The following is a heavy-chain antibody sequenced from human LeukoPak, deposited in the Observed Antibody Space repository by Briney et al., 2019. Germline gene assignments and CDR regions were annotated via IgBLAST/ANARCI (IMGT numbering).Heavy chain of an antibody. CDR2: IIPILGIA. CDR1: GGTFSSYT. CDR3: ARVAAVAGTPLRWFDP. V-gene: IGHV1-69*02. J-gene: IGHJ5*02. D-gene: IGHD6-19*01. Sequence: ASVKVSCKASGGTFSSYTISWVRQAPGQGLEWMGRIIPILGIANYAQKFRGRVTITADKSTSTACMELSSLRSEDTAVYYCARVAAVAGTPLRWFDPWGQGTLVTVSS.